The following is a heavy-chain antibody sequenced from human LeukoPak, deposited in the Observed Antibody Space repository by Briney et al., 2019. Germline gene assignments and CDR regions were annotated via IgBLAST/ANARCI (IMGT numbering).Heavy chain of an antibody. CDR1: GYTFTSYS. J-gene: IGHJ4*02. CDR2: ISTYNGNT. D-gene: IGHD3-22*01. V-gene: IGHV1-18*01. CDR3: ARECEYYYDSKCTVPGIDY. Sequence: ASVTVSCKASGYTFTSYSISWVRQAPGQGLEWMGWISTYNGNTNYAQKLQGRVTMTTDTSTSTAYTELRSLRSDDTAVYHCARECEYYYDSKCTVPGIDYWGQGTLVTVSS.